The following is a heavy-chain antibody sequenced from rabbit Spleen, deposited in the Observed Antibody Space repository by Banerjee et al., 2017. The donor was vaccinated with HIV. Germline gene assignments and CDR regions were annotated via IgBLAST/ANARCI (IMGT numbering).Heavy chain of an antibody. CDR3: ARNYVNAFDP. Sequence: LEESGGGLVKPVGTLTLTCTVSGCSFSSNWICWVRQAPGKGLEWIACINTNNGDPDYANWPQGRFTISKTSPTTVTLQMTSLTAADTATYFCARNYVNAFDPWGQGTPVTVS. CDR2: INTNNGDP. J-gene: IGHJ2*01. D-gene: IGHD1-1*01. CDR1: GCSFSSNW. V-gene: IGHV1S45*01.